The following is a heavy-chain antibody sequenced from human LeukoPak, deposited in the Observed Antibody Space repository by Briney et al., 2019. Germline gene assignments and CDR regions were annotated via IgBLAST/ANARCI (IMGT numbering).Heavy chain of an antibody. J-gene: IGHJ4*02. CDR3: AKDISSGWYGASDY. Sequence: GGSLRLTCAASGFTFSSYRMNWVRQAPGKGLEWVSYISSSSNTIYYADSVKGRFTISRDNSKNTLYLQMNSLRAEDTAVYYCAKDISSGWYGASDYWGQGTLVTVSS. D-gene: IGHD6-19*01. V-gene: IGHV3-48*01. CDR2: ISSSSNTI. CDR1: GFTFSSYR.